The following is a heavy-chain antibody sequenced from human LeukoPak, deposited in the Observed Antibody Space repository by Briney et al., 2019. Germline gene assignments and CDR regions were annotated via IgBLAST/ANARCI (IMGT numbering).Heavy chain of an antibody. Sequence: PPGTLSLTCTVSGVSVSSYYWSWMRQPPGKGLEWIGLLYPSGSTNYNPSLKSRVTISVDTSRTQFSLKLSSMTAADTAVYYCAGGHYPLEYWGQGTLVTVSS. CDR2: LYPSGST. J-gene: IGHJ4*02. D-gene: IGHD1-26*01. V-gene: IGHV4-59*02. CDR1: GVSVSSYY. CDR3: AGGHYPLEY.